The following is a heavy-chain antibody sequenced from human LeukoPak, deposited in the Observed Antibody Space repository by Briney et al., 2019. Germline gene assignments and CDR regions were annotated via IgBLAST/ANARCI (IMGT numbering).Heavy chain of an antibody. CDR3: TVNYCSGGSCYMF. J-gene: IGHJ4*01. D-gene: IGHD2-15*01. CDR1: GFIFSNAW. Sequence: GGSLRLSCAASGFIFSNAWMTWVRQAPGKGLEWVGRIRSKANSYATAYAASVKGRFTISRDDSKNTAYLQMNSLKTEDTAVYYCTVNYCSGGSCYMFWGQGTLVTVSS. CDR2: IRSKANSYAT. V-gene: IGHV3-73*01.